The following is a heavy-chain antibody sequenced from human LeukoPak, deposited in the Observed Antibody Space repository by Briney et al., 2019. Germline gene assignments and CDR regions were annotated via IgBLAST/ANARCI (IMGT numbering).Heavy chain of an antibody. CDR3: ARGAGATYGHSFFDY. D-gene: IGHD3-10*01. CDR2: MNPESGKA. J-gene: IGHJ4*02. Sequence: ASVKVSCKASGYHFTNDDINWVRQAPGEGLEWMGWMNPESGKAGYAQKFQGRLTLTRNTSITAAYMELNSLTADDTAVYYCARGAGATYGHSFFDYWGQGALVIVSS. V-gene: IGHV1-8*01. CDR1: GYHFTNDD.